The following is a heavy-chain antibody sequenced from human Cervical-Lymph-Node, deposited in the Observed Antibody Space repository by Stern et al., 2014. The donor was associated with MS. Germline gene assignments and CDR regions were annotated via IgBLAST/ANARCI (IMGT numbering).Heavy chain of an antibody. J-gene: IGHJ6*02. CDR3: ARGGYYESGLDV. Sequence: MQLVESGPGLVKPSETLSLTCTASGGSITSYHWTWIRQPAGKGLEWVGRFYTSGSTNYNPSLKSRVTMSVDPSKNQLSLKLTSVTAADTAVYYCARGGYYESGLDVWGQGTTVTVSS. V-gene: IGHV4-4*07. D-gene: IGHD3-22*01. CDR1: GGSITSYH. CDR2: FYTSGST.